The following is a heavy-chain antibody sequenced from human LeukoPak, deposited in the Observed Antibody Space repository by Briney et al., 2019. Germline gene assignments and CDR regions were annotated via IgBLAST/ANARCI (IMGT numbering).Heavy chain of an antibody. Sequence: GGSLRLSCAASGFTFSSYGMHWVRQAPGKGLEWVAFIRYDGSNKYYADSVKGRFTISRGNSKNTLYLQMNSLRAEDTAVYYCAKDSYTPLSLIVGALDYWGQGTLVTVSS. D-gene: IGHD1-26*01. J-gene: IGHJ4*02. CDR3: AKDSYTPLSLIVGALDY. CDR2: IRYDGSNK. V-gene: IGHV3-30*02. CDR1: GFTFSSYG.